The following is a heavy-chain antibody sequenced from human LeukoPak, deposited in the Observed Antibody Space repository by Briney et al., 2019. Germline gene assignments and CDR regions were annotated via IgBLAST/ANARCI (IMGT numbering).Heavy chain of an antibody. CDR2: ISGSGGST. D-gene: IGHD5-12*01. V-gene: IGHV3-23*01. CDR1: GFTFSSYA. J-gene: IGHJ4*02. CDR3: AKLFNSGYVAFDY. Sequence: GGSLRLSCAASGFTFSSYAMSWVRQAPGKGLEWVSAISGSGGSTYYADSVKGRFTISRDNSKNTLYLQMNSLRSEDTAVYYCAKLFNSGYVAFDYWGQGTLVTVSS.